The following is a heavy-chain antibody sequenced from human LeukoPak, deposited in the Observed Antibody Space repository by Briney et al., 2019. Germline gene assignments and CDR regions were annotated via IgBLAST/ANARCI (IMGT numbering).Heavy chain of an antibody. CDR2: INHSGST. V-gene: IGHV4-34*01. CDR1: GGSFSGYY. Sequence: SETLSLTCAVYGGSFSGYYWSWIRQPPGKGLEWIGEINHSGSTNYNPFLKSRVTISVDTSKNQFSLKLSSVTAADTAVYYCSRRYPYYYDSSGYYPWGQGTLVTISS. J-gene: IGHJ4*02. CDR3: SRRYPYYYDSSGYYP. D-gene: IGHD3-22*01.